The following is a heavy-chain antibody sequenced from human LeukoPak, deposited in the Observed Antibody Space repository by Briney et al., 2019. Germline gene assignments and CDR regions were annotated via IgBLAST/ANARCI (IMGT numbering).Heavy chain of an antibody. CDR3: VRDHCGGGSCYSYLDY. CDR1: GFTFSSYA. J-gene: IGHJ4*02. Sequence: GRSLRLSCAASGFTFSSYAMHWVRQAPGKGLEWVAVISYDGSNKYYADSVKGRFTISRDNSKNTLYLQMNSLRAEDTAVYYCVRDHCGGGSCYSYLDYWGQGTLVTVSS. V-gene: IGHV3-30-3*01. D-gene: IGHD2-15*01. CDR2: ISYDGSNK.